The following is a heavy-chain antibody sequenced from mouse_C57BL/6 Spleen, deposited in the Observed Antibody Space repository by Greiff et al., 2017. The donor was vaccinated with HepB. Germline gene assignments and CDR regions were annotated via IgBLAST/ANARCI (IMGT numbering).Heavy chain of an antibody. CDR2: ISDGGSYT. D-gene: IGHD1-1*01. V-gene: IGHV5-4*03. CDR1: GFTFSSYA. J-gene: IGHJ2*01. Sequence: EVNLVESGGGLVKPGGSLKLSCAASGFTFSSYAMSWVRQTPEKRLEWVATISDGGSYTYYPDNVKGRFTISRDKAKNNLYLEMSHLTSEDTAMYYCESERGIYYDGSSLDCWGQGTTLTVSS. CDR3: ESERGIYYDGSSLDC.